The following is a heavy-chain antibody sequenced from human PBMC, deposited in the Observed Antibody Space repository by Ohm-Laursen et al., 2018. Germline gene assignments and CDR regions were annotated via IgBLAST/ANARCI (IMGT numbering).Heavy chain of an antibody. CDR3: ANLDSSWSTLRY. V-gene: IGHV3-23*01. CDR1: GFTFSRQA. CDR2: ISASGTST. Sequence: SLRLSCTASGFTFSRQAMNWVRQAPGKGLAWVSGISASGTSTYYADSVKGRFTIFRDNSKNTVYLQMNSLRVEDTAVYYCANLDSSWSTLRYWGQGTLVTVSS. J-gene: IGHJ4*02. D-gene: IGHD6-13*01.